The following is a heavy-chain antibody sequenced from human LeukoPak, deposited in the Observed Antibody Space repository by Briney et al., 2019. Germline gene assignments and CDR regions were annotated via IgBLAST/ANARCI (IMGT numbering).Heavy chain of an antibody. J-gene: IGHJ1*01. D-gene: IGHD6-13*01. CDR3: AKEKYSSSWYEAYFQH. CDR1: GFTFDDYA. CDR2: ISWNSGSI. Sequence: GGSLRLSCAASGFTFDDYAMHWVRQAPGEGLEWVSGISWNSGSIGYADSVKGRFTISKDNAKNSLYPQMNSLRAEDTALYYCAKEKYSSSWYEAYFQHWGQGTLVTVSS. V-gene: IGHV3-9*01.